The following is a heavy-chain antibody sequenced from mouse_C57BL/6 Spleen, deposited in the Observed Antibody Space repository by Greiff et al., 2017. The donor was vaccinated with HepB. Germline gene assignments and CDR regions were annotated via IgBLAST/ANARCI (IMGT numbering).Heavy chain of an antibody. Sequence: EVQLQQSGPELVKPGASVKISCKASGYTFTDYYMNWVKQSHGKSLEWIGDINPNNGGTSYNQKFKGKATLTVDKSSSTAYMELRSLTSEDSAVYYCARSPLVNDYVYYAMDYWGQGTSVTVSS. V-gene: IGHV1-26*01. CDR3: ARSPLVNDYVYYAMDY. CDR2: INPNNGGT. CDR1: GYTFTDYY. J-gene: IGHJ4*01. D-gene: IGHD2-4*01.